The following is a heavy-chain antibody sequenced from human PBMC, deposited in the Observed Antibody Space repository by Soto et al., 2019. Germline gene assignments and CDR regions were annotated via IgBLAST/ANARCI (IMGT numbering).Heavy chain of an antibody. Sequence: GGSLRLSCAASGFTVSNNYMAWVRQAPGKGLEWVSVIWSDGTTYYADSVKGRFTISRDNSKNTLYLQMNSLRAEDTAVYHCARAWIQESPGAEYLQHWGQGTLVTVYS. CDR3: ARAWIQESPGAEYLQH. CDR1: GFTVSNNY. CDR2: IWSDGTT. V-gene: IGHV3-53*01. D-gene: IGHD5-18*01. J-gene: IGHJ1*01.